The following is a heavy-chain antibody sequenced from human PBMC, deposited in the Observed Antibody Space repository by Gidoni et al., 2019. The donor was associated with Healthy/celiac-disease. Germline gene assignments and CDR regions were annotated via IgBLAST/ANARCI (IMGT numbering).Heavy chain of an antibody. CDR2: ISSSGITI. D-gene: IGHD6-13*01. J-gene: IGHJ4*02. CDR1: GFTFSSYE. Sequence: EVQLVESGGGLVQPGGSLRLSCAASGFTFSSYEMNWVRTAPGKGLECVSYISSSGITIYYADSVKGRFTISRDNAKNSLYLQMNSLRAEDTAVYYCARDRGGSSWYGDSLGYWGQGTLVTVSS. V-gene: IGHV3-48*03. CDR3: ARDRGGSSWYGDSLGY.